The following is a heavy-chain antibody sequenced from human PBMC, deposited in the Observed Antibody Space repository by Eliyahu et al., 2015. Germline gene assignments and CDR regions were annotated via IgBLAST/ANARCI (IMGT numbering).Heavy chain of an antibody. V-gene: IGHV4-31*03. D-gene: IGHD4-17*01. CDR2: IYYXGST. CDR1: GGSISXGGYY. CDR3: ASASYGDYVYHWFDP. J-gene: IGHJ5*02. Sequence: QVQLQESGPGLVKPSQTLSLTCTVSGGSISXGGYYWSWIRQHPGKGLEWIGYIYYXGSTYYXPSLKSRVTISVDTSKNQFSLKLSSVTAADTAVYYCASASYGDYVYHWFDPWGQGTLVTVSS.